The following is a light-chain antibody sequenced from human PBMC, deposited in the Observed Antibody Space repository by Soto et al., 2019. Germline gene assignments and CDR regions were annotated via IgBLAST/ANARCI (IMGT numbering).Light chain of an antibody. V-gene: IGKV1-5*01. CDR3: QQYNSDPYT. CDR1: QPISNW. Sequence: DIQMTQSPSTLSASVGDRVTISCRASQPISNWLAWYQQKPGKAPKLLIDDSSSLETGVPPRFSGTGSGTQYTLTISSRQPDDSATYYCQQYNSDPYTFGQGTRRQIK. CDR2: DSS. J-gene: IGKJ2*01.